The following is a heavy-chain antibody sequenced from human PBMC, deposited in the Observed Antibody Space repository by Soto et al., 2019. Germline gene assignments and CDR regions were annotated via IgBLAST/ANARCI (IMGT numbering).Heavy chain of an antibody. J-gene: IGHJ6*02. D-gene: IGHD5-12*01. CDR2: IYWDDDK. CDR3: AHSRRLSGYEYYYYYYGMDV. V-gene: IGHV2-5*02. CDR1: GFSLSTSGVG. Sequence: QITLKESGPTLVKPTQTLTLTCTFSGFSLSTSGVGVGWIRQPPGKALEWLALIYWDDDKRYSPSLKSRLTISKDTTXHQVVLTMTNMDPVDTATYYCAHSRRLSGYEYYYYYYGMDVWGQGTTVTVSS.